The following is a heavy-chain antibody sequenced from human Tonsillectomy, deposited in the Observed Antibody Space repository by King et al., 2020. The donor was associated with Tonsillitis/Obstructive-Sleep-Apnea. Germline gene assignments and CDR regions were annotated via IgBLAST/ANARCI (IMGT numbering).Heavy chain of an antibody. D-gene: IGHD4-17*01. Sequence: VQLVESGGGVVQPGRSLRLSCAASGFTISSYAMHWVRQAPGKGLEWVAVISYDGSNKYYADSVKGRLTISRDNSKNTLYLQMNSLRAEDTAVYYCARAMTTVTKNAFDIWGQGTMVTVSS. J-gene: IGHJ3*02. CDR3: ARAMTTVTKNAFDI. CDR2: ISYDGSNK. V-gene: IGHV3-30*01. CDR1: GFTISSYA.